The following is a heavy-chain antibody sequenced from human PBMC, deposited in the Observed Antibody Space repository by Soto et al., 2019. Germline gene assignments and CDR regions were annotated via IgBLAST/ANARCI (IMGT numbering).Heavy chain of an antibody. Sequence: GSLRLSCVASGLTFGSRAMSWVRQSPGGGLEWVSSITDTGGDAKYADSVRGRFAISRDNSKNTLYLQMSALRAEDSAIYYCAKGATANPKRYFDSWGQGT. CDR2: ITDTGGDA. CDR1: GLTFGSRA. V-gene: IGHV3-23*01. D-gene: IGHD2-21*02. J-gene: IGHJ4*02. CDR3: AKGATANPKRYFDS.